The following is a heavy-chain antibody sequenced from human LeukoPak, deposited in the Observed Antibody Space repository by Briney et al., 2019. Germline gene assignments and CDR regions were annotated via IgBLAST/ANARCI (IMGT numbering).Heavy chain of an antibody. Sequence: PGRSLRLSCEVSGFTFSSYWMHWVSQAPGKGMVWVSRLNNDGSSTSYADSVRGRFIISRDNAKNTLYLQMSSLRPEDTAVYYCARGRHCTSTSCYSKWFDPWGQGTLVTVSS. CDR2: LNNDGSST. CDR3: ARGRHCTSTSCYSKWFDP. CDR1: GFTFSSYW. J-gene: IGHJ5*02. D-gene: IGHD2-2*01. V-gene: IGHV3-74*01.